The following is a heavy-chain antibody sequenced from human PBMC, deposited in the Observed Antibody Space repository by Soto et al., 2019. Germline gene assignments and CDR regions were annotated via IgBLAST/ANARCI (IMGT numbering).Heavy chain of an antibody. J-gene: IGHJ3*02. V-gene: IGHV3-23*01. CDR3: AKDVRLCGYCGGGSSSNAFDI. Sequence: EVQLLESGGGLVQPGGSLRLSCAASGFTFSNYAMNGVRQAPGKGLEWVSGLSGGGGFTYYADSVKGRFTISRDNSNNRLYLQMNSLRAEDTAVYYCAKDVRLCGYCGGGSSSNAFDIWGQGAMVTVSP. CDR1: GFTFSNYA. CDR2: LSGGGGFT. D-gene: IGHD2-15*01.